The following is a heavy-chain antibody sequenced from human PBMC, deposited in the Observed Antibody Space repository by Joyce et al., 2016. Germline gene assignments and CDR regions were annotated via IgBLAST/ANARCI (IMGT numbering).Heavy chain of an antibody. J-gene: IGHJ4*02. CDR2: ISSSGGTT. CDR1: GFTFSNSG. CDR3: GKKGTGDATGSYVDN. Sequence: EVQLLESGGGLVQPGGSLRLSCAASGFTFSNSGIYWVRQAPGKGLEWVSGISSSGGTTNYADSVKGRFIISRDNSKNTVYLQMSSLRADDTAVYYCGKKGTGDATGSYVDNWGQGTQVTVSS. D-gene: IGHD2-15*01. V-gene: IGHV3-23*01.